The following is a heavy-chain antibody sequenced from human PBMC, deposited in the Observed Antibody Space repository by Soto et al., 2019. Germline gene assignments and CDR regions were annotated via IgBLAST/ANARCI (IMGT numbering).Heavy chain of an antibody. Sequence: GGSLRLSCAASGFTFSNAWINWVRQAPGKGLEWVGRVKSKTNGGTTDYAEPVKGRFAISRDDPNKMVDLHMNSLKKEDTAVYYCTTDSNSSITIVSVDYRGYGTLVT. CDR3: TTDSNSSITIVSVDY. D-gene: IGHD2-2*01. CDR2: VKSKTNGGTT. CDR1: GFTFSNAW. V-gene: IGHV3-15*07. J-gene: IGHJ4*01.